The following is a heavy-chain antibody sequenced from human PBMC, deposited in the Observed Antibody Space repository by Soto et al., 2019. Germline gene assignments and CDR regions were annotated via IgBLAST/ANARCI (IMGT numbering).Heavy chain of an antibody. CDR1: GFSFSIYA. D-gene: IGHD3-22*01. CDR2: ISTDGGNT. J-gene: IGHJ4*02. V-gene: IGHV3-64D*06. Sequence: GGSLRLSCSASGFSFSIYAMHWVRQAPGKGLEYVSSISTDGGNTHYADSVKGRFTISRDNSKNTVYLQMSSLRAEDTAVYYCVKGEYYYDSSGYYPFDYWGQGTLVTVSS. CDR3: VKGEYYYDSSGYYPFDY.